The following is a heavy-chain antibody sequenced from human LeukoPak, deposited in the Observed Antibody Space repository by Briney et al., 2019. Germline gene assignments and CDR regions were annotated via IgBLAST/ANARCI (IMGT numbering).Heavy chain of an antibody. V-gene: IGHV3-23*01. CDR1: RFTFTSYA. J-gene: IGHJ5*02. CDR3: ANVEWFDP. CDR2: VSGTGGST. Sequence: GSRRLSCALSRFTFTSYAMSWVRDAPGKGGVWVSAVSGTGGSTYCADAVNGRYTISRNNSKNTLYLQKNSVRGEDTAVYYCANVEWFDPWGQGTLVTVS.